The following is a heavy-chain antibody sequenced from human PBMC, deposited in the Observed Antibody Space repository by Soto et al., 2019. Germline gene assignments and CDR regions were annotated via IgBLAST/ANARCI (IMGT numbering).Heavy chain of an antibody. J-gene: IGHJ4*02. Sequence: GASVKVSCKASGYTFTSYTMHWVRQAPGQRLEWMGWFNADNGHTKYSQKFQDRLTITRDTSANTAYMELRSLRSEDTAVYYCARAIGNYDGDSGYGSFDYWGQGTLVTVSS. CDR1: GYTFTSYT. D-gene: IGHD3-22*01. CDR3: ARAIGNYDGDSGYGSFDY. V-gene: IGHV1-3*01. CDR2: FNADNGHT.